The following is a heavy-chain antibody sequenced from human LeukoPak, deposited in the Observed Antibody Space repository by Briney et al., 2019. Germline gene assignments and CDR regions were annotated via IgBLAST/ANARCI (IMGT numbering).Heavy chain of an antibody. D-gene: IGHD3-10*01. V-gene: IGHV3-7*04. CDR2: IRYDGGTQ. J-gene: IGHJ2*01. CDR1: GFTFSSYW. CDR3: GRGSGSYPLLRWYFDL. Sequence: GGSLRLSCAASGFTFSSYWMSWVRQAPGKGLEWLATIRYDGGTQYYQDSMRGRFTISRDNAKNSMNLQVNSLRVEDTAMYYCGRGSGSYPLLRWYFDLWGRGTLVTVSS.